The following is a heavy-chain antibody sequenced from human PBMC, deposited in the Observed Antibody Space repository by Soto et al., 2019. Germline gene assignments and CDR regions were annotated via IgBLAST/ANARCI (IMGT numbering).Heavy chain of an antibody. CDR2: INAGNGNT. CDR1: GYTFTSYA. CDR3: ARVSSSGWTTNYYFDY. V-gene: IGHV1-3*01. Sequence: ASVKVSCKASGYTFTSYAMHWVRQAPGQRLEWMGWINAGNGNTKYSQKFQGRVTITRDTSASTAYMELSSLRSEDTAVYYCARVSSSGWTTNYYFDYWGQGXLVTVYS. J-gene: IGHJ4*02. D-gene: IGHD6-19*01.